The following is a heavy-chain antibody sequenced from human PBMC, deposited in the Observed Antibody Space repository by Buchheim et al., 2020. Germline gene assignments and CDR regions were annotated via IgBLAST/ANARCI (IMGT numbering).Heavy chain of an antibody. CDR2: MNHSGNT. V-gene: IGHV4-34*01. J-gene: IGHJ4*02. Sequence: QVQLQQWGAGLLKTSETLSLTCAVYGGSFSGYSWTWIRQPPGKGLEWIGEMNHSGNTNYSPSLKSRVTISEDKSKNRCTLKLSSVTAADTAVYYCARGGYSYTFDYWGQGTL. CDR3: ARGGYSYTFDY. CDR1: GGSFSGYS. D-gene: IGHD5-18*01.